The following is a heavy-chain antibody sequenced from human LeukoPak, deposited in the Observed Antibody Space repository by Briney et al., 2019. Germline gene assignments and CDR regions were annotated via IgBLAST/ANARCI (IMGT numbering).Heavy chain of an antibody. CDR2: IRYDGSNN. J-gene: IGHJ4*02. Sequence: TGGSLRLSCAASGFTFSSYGMHWVRQAPGKGLEWVAFIRYDGSNNYYADSVKGRFTVSRDSSKNTLYLQMDSLRAEDTAVYYCAGEGVTSSWHPYYFDHWGQGTLVTVSS. CDR1: GFTFSSYG. CDR3: AGEGVTSSWHPYYFDH. D-gene: IGHD6-13*01. V-gene: IGHV3-30*02.